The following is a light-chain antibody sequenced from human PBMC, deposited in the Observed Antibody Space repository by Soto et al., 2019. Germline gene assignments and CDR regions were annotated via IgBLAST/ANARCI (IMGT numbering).Light chain of an antibody. CDR2: EGS. J-gene: IGLJ2*01. CDR3: CSYAGSSSVV. Sequence: QSALTQPXSVSXSPGQXITIXCTGTSNNIGSYNLVSWYQQHPGKAPKLMIYEGSKRPSGVSNRFSGSKSGNTASLTISGLQAEDEADYYCCSYAGSSSVVFGGGTKVTVL. V-gene: IGLV2-23*01. CDR1: SNNIGSYNL.